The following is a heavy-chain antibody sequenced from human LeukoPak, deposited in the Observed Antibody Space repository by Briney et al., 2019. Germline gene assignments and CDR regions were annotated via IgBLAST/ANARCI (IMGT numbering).Heavy chain of an antibody. Sequence: PSETLSLTCAVYGGSFSGYYWSWIRQPPGKGLEWIGEIYRSGSTNYNPSLKSRVTMSVDKSKNQFSLKMPSVTAADTAVYYCARVRYSGSYYGHDAFDIWGQGTMVTVSS. D-gene: IGHD1-26*01. CDR3: ARVRYSGSYYGHDAFDI. CDR1: GGSFSGYY. V-gene: IGHV4-34*01. J-gene: IGHJ3*02. CDR2: IYRSGST.